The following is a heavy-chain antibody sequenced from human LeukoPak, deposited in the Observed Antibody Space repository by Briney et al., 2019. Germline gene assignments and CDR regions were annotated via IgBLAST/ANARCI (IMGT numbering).Heavy chain of an antibody. CDR2: FDPEDGET. CDR3: ATVGANWYNWNDVPFDY. V-gene: IGHV1-24*01. Sequence: ASVRVSCKVSGYTLTELSMHWVRQAPGKGLEWMGGFDPEDGETIYAQKFQGRVTMTEDTSTDTAYMELSSLRSEDTAVYYCATVGANWYNWNDVPFDYWGQRTLVTVSS. D-gene: IGHD1-20*01. CDR1: GYTLTELS. J-gene: IGHJ4*02.